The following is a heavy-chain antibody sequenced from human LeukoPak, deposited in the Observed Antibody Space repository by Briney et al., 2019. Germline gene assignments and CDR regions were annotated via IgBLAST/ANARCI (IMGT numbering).Heavy chain of an antibody. Sequence: GGSLRLSCAASGFTFSSYAMSWVRQAPGKGLEWVSAISGSGGSTYYADSVKGRFTISRDNSKNTLYLQMNSLRAEDTAVYYCAKDREYYYGSGSYLHYWGQGTLVTVSS. J-gene: IGHJ4*02. CDR2: ISGSGGST. V-gene: IGHV3-23*01. CDR3: AKDREYYYGSGSYLHY. CDR1: GFTFSSYA. D-gene: IGHD3-10*01.